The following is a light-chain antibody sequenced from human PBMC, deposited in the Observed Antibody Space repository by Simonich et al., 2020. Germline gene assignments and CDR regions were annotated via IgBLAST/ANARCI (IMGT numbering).Light chain of an antibody. CDR2: SNN. J-gene: IGLJ3*02. Sequence: QSVLTQPPSASGTPGQRVTISCSGSRSTIGSNTVNWYQQLPGTAPKPLIYSNNQRPSGVPDRFSGSKSGTSASLAISGLQSEDEADYYCQSYDSSLSGFWVFGGGTKLTVL. CDR1: RSTIGSNT. V-gene: IGLV1-44*01. CDR3: QSYDSSLSGFWV.